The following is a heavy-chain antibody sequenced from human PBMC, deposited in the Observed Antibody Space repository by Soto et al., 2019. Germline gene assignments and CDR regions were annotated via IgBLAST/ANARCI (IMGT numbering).Heavy chain of an antibody. V-gene: IGHV3-33*01. J-gene: IGHJ4*02. CDR3: ARDKSSMVRGVIIAYYFDY. CDR1: GFTFSSYG. Sequence: QVQLVESGGGVVQPGRSLRLSCAASGFTFSSYGMHWVRQAPGKGLEWVAVIWYDGSNKYYADSVKGRFTISRYNSKNTLYLQMNSLRAEDTAVYYCARDKSSMVRGVIIAYYFDYWGQGTLVTVSS. CDR2: IWYDGSNK. D-gene: IGHD3-10*01.